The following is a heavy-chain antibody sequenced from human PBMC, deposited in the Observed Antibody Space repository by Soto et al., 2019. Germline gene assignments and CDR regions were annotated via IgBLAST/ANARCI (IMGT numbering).Heavy chain of an antibody. CDR1: GGSISSGDYY. D-gene: IGHD3-3*01. J-gene: IGHJ5*02. Sequence: QVQLQESGPGLVKPSQTLSLTCTVSGGSISSGDYYWSWIRQHPGKGLEWIGYIYYSGSTYYNPSLNTRVTRSVDTSKNQCSLKLSSVTAADTAVYYCARWWSGSRQGFDPWGQGTLVTVSS. V-gene: IGHV4-31*03. CDR3: ARWWSGSRQGFDP. CDR2: IYYSGST.